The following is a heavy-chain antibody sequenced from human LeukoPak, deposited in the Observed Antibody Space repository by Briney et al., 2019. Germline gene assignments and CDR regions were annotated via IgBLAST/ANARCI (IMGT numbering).Heavy chain of an antibody. V-gene: IGHV3-30*18. D-gene: IGHD3-22*01. CDR1: GFTFSSYG. J-gene: IGHJ4*02. CDR2: ISYDGSNK. CDR3: AKDAHYYDSSGRFDY. Sequence: PGGSLRLSCAASGFTFSSYGMHWVRQAPGKGLEWVAVISYDGSNKYYADSVKGRFTISRDNSKNTLYLQMNSLRAEDTAVYYCAKDAHYYDSSGRFDYWGQGTLVTVPS.